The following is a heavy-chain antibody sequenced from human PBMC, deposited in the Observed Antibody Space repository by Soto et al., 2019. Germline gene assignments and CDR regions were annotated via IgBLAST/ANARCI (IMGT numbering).Heavy chain of an antibody. D-gene: IGHD1-20*01. J-gene: IGHJ4*02. Sequence: SETLSLTCAVSGGSISGSYYHWGWLRQSPGRGPEWIGSVFYTGFTSYNPSLESRVSVSVDTSKNQFSLKVSAVTAADTAVYYCASSQKGYNWNYFDHWGQGALVTVSS. V-gene: IGHV4-39*01. CDR2: VFYTGFT. CDR1: GGSISGSYYH. CDR3: ASSQKGYNWNYFDH.